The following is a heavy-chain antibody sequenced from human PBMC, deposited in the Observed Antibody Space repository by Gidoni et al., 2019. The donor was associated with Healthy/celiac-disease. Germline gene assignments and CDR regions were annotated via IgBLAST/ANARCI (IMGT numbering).Heavy chain of an antibody. CDR1: GFTFSSYA. V-gene: IGHV3-23*01. CDR2: ISGSGGST. CDR3: ARPMTLSGSYLSTFDY. Sequence: EVQLLESGGGLVQPGGSLRLSCAASGFTFSSYAMSWVRQAPGKGLEWVSAISGSGGSTYYADSVKGRFTISRDNSKNTLYLQMNSLRAEDTAVYYCARPMTLSGSYLSTFDYWGQGTLVTVSS. D-gene: IGHD1-26*01. J-gene: IGHJ4*02.